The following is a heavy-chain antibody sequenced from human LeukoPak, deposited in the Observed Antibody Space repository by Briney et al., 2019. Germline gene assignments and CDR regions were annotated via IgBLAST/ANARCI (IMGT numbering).Heavy chain of an antibody. CDR1: GYTFTSYY. D-gene: IGHD3-22*01. Sequence: ASVKVSCKASGYTFTSYYIHWVRQAPGQGLEWTGMINPSGGAPSYAQKFQDRVTMTRDTSTSTVYMEVSSLRSGDTAVYYCARKVYASNDYYYEYYLDYWGQGTLVTVSS. CDR2: INPSGGAP. CDR3: ARKVYASNDYYYEYYLDY. V-gene: IGHV1-46*01. J-gene: IGHJ4*02.